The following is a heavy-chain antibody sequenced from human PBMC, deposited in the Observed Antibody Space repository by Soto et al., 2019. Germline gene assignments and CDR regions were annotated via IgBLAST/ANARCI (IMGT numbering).Heavy chain of an antibody. CDR3: ARGPTLFIVGAQGVDP. CDR2: MNPNSGNT. V-gene: IGHV1-8*01. CDR1: GYTFTSYD. J-gene: IGHJ5*02. D-gene: IGHD1-26*01. Sequence: QVQLVQSGAEVKKPGASVKVSCKASGYTFTSYDINWVRQATGQGLEWMGWMNPNSGNTGYAQKFQGRVTMTRNTSISKAYMELSSLRSEDTAVYYCARGPTLFIVGAQGVDPWGQGTLVTVSS.